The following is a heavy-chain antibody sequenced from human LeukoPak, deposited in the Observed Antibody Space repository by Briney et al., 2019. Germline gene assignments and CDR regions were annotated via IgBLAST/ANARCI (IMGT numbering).Heavy chain of an antibody. CDR3: ARGPGIADYYFDY. J-gene: IGHJ4*02. Sequence: PSETLSLTCTVSGGSISSSSYYWGWIRQPPGKGLEWIGSIYYSGSTYYNPSLKSRVTISVDTSKNQFSLKLSSVTAADTAVYYCARGPGIADYYFDYWGQGTLVTVSS. CDR2: IYYSGST. D-gene: IGHD6-13*01. CDR1: GGSISSSSYY. V-gene: IGHV4-39*07.